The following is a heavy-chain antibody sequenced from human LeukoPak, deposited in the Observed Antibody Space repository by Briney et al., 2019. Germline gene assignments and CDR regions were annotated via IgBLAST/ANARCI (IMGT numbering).Heavy chain of an antibody. Sequence: SETLSLTCTVSGGSISSGGYYWSWVRQHPGKGLEWIGYIYYSGSTNYNPSLKSRVTISVDTSKNQFSLKLSSVTAADTAVYYCATLWFGHFDYWGQGTLVTVSS. CDR3: ATLWFGHFDY. CDR1: GGSISSGGYY. D-gene: IGHD3-10*01. J-gene: IGHJ4*02. V-gene: IGHV4-61*08. CDR2: IYYSGST.